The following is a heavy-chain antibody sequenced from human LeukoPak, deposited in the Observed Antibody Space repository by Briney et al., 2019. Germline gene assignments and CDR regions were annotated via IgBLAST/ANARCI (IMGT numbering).Heavy chain of an antibody. CDR1: GYTFTSYY. Sequence: ASVKVSCKASGYTFTSYYMHWVRQAPGQGLEWMGIINPSGDSTSYAQKFQGRVTMTRGTSTSTVYMELSSLRSEDTAVYYCARGGLPPYYYYGMDVWGKGTTVTVSS. J-gene: IGHJ6*04. CDR3: ARGGLPPYYYYGMDV. V-gene: IGHV1-46*01. CDR2: INPSGDST.